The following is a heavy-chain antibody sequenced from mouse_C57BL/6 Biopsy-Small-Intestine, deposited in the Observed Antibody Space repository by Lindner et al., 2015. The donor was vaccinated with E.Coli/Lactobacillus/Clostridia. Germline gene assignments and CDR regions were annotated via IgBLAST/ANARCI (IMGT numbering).Heavy chain of an antibody. J-gene: IGHJ3*01. CDR3: ARVYRLGWFAY. D-gene: IGHD2-12*01. V-gene: IGHV5-17*01. CDR2: ISSGSSTI. Sequence: VQLQESGGGLVKPGGSLKLSCAASGFTFSDYGIHWVRQAPEKGLEWVAYISSGSSTIYYADTVRGRFTISRDNAKNTLFLQMTSLRSEDTAMYYCARVYRLGWFAYWGQGTLGHCLC. CDR1: GFTFSDYG.